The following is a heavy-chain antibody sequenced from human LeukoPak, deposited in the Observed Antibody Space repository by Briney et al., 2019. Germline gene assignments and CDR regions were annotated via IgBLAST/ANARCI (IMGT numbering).Heavy chain of an antibody. V-gene: IGHV4-34*01. Sequence: SETLSLTCAVYGGSFSGYYWSWIRQPPGKGLEWIGEINHSGSTNYNPSLKSRVTISVDTSKNQFSLKLSSVTAADTAVYYCARELQRYMDVWGKGTTVTISS. CDR2: INHSGST. CDR1: GGSFSGYY. J-gene: IGHJ6*03. CDR3: ARELQRYMDV. D-gene: IGHD6-25*01.